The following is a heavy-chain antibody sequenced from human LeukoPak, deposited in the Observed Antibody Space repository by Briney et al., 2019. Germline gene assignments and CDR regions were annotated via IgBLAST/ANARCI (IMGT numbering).Heavy chain of an antibody. CDR2: ISAYNGNT. Sequence: ASVKVSCKASGYTFTSYGISWVRLAPGQGLEWMGWISAYNGNTNYAQKLQGRVTMTTDTSTSTAYMELRSLRSDDTAVYYCARDRSEGNRVPAASDYWGQGTLVTVSS. CDR1: GYTFTSYG. V-gene: IGHV1-18*04. J-gene: IGHJ4*02. CDR3: ARDRSEGNRVPAASDY. D-gene: IGHD2-2*01.